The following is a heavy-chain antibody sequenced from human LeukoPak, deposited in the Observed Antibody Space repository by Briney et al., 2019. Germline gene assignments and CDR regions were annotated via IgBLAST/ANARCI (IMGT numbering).Heavy chain of an antibody. CDR1: GGSFSGYY. Sequence: SETLSLTCAVYGGSFSGYYWSWIRQPPGKGREWIGEINHSGSTNYNPSLKSRVTISVDTSKNQFSLKLSSVTAADTAVYYCARGYSSTNWFDPWGQGTLVTVSS. D-gene: IGHD6-13*01. J-gene: IGHJ5*02. CDR3: ARGYSSTNWFDP. V-gene: IGHV4-34*01. CDR2: INHSGST.